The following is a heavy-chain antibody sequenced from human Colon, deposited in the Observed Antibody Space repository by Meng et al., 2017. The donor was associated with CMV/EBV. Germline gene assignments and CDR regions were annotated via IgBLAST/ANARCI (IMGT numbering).Heavy chain of an antibody. J-gene: IGHJ4*02. D-gene: IGHD3-16*01. CDR2: VSRSGGST. V-gene: IGHV3-23*01. CDR1: GFTFSNHT. CDR3: ARRGTGGRSFDY. Sequence: GGSLRLSCAASGFTFSNHTMSWVRQAPGKGLEWVSVVSRSGGSTYYADSVKGRFTISRDNSENSLYLHMNSLRANDTAVYFCARRGTGGRSFDYWGQGTLVTVSS.